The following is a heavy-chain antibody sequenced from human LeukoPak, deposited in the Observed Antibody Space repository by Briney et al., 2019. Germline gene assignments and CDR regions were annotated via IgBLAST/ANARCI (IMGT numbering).Heavy chain of an antibody. J-gene: IGHJ1*01. CDR3: ARDHDLTGTYEYLKY. CDR1: GGNFNTYA. CDR2: IIPIFGTG. Sequence: VASVKVSCKASGGNFNTYAISWVRQAPGQGLEWMGGIIPIFGTGNYARKFQGRVTITADKSTNTAYMELSSLKSEDTAVYYCARDHDLTGTYEYLKYWGQGTLVSVSS. V-gene: IGHV1-69*06. D-gene: IGHD7-27*01.